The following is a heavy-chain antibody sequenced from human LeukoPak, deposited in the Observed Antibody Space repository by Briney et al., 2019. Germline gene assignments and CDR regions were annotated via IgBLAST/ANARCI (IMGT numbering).Heavy chain of an antibody. CDR3: ARSSYSSSSSV. V-gene: IGHV3-7*03. Sequence: ETLSLTCSVSGGSIISHYWSWIRQPPGKGLEWVASINSDGSEGYYADVVKGRFTISRDNAKNSLYLQINSLRAEDTAVYYCARSSYSSSSSVWGQGTMVTVSS. CDR2: INSDGSEG. CDR1: GGSIISHY. D-gene: IGHD6-6*01. J-gene: IGHJ3*01.